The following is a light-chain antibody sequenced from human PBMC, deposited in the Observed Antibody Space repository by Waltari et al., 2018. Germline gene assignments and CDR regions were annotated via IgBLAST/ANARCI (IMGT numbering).Light chain of an antibody. V-gene: IGKV3-15*01. CDR3: QQYNNWPPLT. Sequence: EIVMTQSPDTMSVSQGERATISCRSSQSVSSNLAWYHQKPGQAPRLLIYGASTRATGIPARFSGSGSGTEITLTISSLQSEDFAVYYCQQYNNWPPLTFGGGTKVEIK. J-gene: IGKJ4*01. CDR1: QSVSSN. CDR2: GAS.